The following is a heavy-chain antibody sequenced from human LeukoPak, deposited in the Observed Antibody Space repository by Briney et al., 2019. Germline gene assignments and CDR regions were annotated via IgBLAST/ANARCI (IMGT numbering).Heavy chain of an antibody. CDR3: AKGSWTVDY. J-gene: IGHJ4*02. CDR1: GFTFSSYG. D-gene: IGHD3-10*01. Sequence: GGSLRLSCAASGFTFSSYGMHRVRQAPGKGLEWVAVISYDGSNKYYADSVKGRFTISRDKSKNTLYLQMNSLRAEDTAVYYCAKGSWTVDYWGQGTLVSVSS. V-gene: IGHV3-30*18. CDR2: ISYDGSNK.